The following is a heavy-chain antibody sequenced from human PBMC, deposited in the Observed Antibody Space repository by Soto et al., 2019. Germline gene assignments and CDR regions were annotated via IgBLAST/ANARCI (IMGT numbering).Heavy chain of an antibody. V-gene: IGHV4-34*01. CDR3: ARGGGYRYYYYYGMDV. Sequence: SETLSLTCAVYGGSFSGYYWSWIRQPPGKGLEWIGEINHSGSTNYNPSLRSRVTISVDTSKNQFSLKLSSVTAADTAVYYCARGGGYRYYYYYGMDVWGQGTTVTVSS. CDR1: GGSFSGYY. J-gene: IGHJ6*02. CDR2: INHSGST. D-gene: IGHD1-26*01.